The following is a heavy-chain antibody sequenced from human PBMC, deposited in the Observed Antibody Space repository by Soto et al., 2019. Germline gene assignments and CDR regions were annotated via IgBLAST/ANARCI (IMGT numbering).Heavy chain of an antibody. Sequence: QLQLQESGSGLVKPSQTLSLTCAVSGGSISSGGYSWSWIRQPPGKGLEWIGYIYHSGSTNYNPSLKSRVTISVDRSKNQFSLKLSSVTAADTAVYYCAREVLYDSSGYYYFDYWGQGTLVTVSS. V-gene: IGHV4-30-2*01. D-gene: IGHD3-22*01. J-gene: IGHJ4*02. CDR2: IYHSGST. CDR3: AREVLYDSSGYYYFDY. CDR1: GGSISSGGYS.